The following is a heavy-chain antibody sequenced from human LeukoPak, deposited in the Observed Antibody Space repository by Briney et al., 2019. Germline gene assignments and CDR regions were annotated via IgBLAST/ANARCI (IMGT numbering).Heavy chain of an antibody. CDR2: IKQDGSEK. Sequence: GSLRLSCAASEFTFSTYWMTWVRQAPGKGLEWVADIKQDGSEKYYVDSVKGRFTISRQNAKKSLFLQMNSLRAEDTAVYCCARHRSGGSQDDAFDIWGQGTLVTVSS. V-gene: IGHV3-7*01. CDR1: EFTFSTYW. D-gene: IGHD2-15*01. J-gene: IGHJ3*02. CDR3: ARHRSGGSQDDAFDI.